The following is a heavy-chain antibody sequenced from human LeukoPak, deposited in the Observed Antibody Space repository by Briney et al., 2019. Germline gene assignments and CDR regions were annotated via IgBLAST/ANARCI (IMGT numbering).Heavy chain of an antibody. Sequence: GGSLSLFCAASGLSFSKSWMSWARHARGEGREWVADIKQDGSEKYYVDSVKGRFTISRDNSKNTLYLQMNSLRAEDTAVYYCAKRPIEGVVVPAANYYYYYMDVWGKGTTVTVSS. CDR2: IKQDGSEK. J-gene: IGHJ6*03. D-gene: IGHD2-2*01. CDR3: AKRPIEGVVVPAANYYYYYMDV. V-gene: IGHV3-7*01. CDR1: GLSFSKSW.